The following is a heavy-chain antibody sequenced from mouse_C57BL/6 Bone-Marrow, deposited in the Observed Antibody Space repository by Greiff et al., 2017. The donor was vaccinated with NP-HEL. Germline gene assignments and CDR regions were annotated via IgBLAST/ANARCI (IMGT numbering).Heavy chain of an antibody. V-gene: IGHV1-61*01. CDR3: ARDYGNYSDY. D-gene: IGHD2-1*01. J-gene: IGHJ2*01. Sequence: QVHVKQPGAELVRPGSSVKLSCKASGYTFTSYWMDWVKQRPGQGLEWIGNIYPSDSETHYNQKFKDKATLTVDKSSSTAYMQLSSLTSEDSAVYYCARDYGNYSDYWGQGTTLTVSS. CDR2: IYPSDSET. CDR1: GYTFTSYW.